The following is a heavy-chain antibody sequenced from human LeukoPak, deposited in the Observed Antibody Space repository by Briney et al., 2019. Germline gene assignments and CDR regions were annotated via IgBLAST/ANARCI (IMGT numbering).Heavy chain of an antibody. V-gene: IGHV4-34*01. Sequence: PSETLSLTRAVYGGSFSGYYWSWIRQPPGKGLEWTGEINHSGSTNYNPSLKSRVTISVDTSKNQFSLKLSSVTAADTAVYYCARALPVYCSGGSCYRSGGWFDPWGQGTLVTVSS. CDR1: GGSFSGYY. D-gene: IGHD2-15*01. J-gene: IGHJ5*02. CDR3: ARALPVYCSGGSCYRSGGWFDP. CDR2: INHSGST.